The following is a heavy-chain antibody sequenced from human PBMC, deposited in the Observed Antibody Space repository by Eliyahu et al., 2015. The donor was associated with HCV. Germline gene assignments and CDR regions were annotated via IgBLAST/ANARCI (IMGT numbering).Heavy chain of an antibody. CDR2: IRSKAYGGTT. Sequence: EVQLVESGGGLVQPGRSLRLSXTASGFTFGDXAMSWFRQAPGKGLEWVGFIRSKAYGGTTEYAASVKGRFTISRDDSKSIAYLQMNSLKTEDTAVYYCTRARYVERDDYWGQGTLVTVSS. D-gene: IGHD1-1*01. CDR1: GFTFGDXA. CDR3: TRARYVERDDY. V-gene: IGHV3-49*03. J-gene: IGHJ4*02.